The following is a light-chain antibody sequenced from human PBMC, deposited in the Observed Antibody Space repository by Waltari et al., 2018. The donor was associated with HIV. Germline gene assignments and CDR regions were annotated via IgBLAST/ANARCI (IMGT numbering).Light chain of an antibody. Sequence: QSVLTQPPPVSGTPGQRVTISCSGSSSNIGSNYVYWYQQLPGTAPKLLIYRNNRRPSGVPDRFSVSKSGTSVSLAISGLRSEDEADYHCGAWDDSLSGWVFGGGTKLTVL. V-gene: IGLV1-47*01. CDR3: GAWDDSLSGWV. CDR1: SSNIGSNY. CDR2: RNN. J-gene: IGLJ3*02.